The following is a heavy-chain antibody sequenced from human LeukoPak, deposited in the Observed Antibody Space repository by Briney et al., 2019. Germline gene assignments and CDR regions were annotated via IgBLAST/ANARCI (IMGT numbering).Heavy chain of an antibody. CDR3: AKASGWEVDAFDI. Sequence: GGSLRLSCAASGFTFSGYAMHWVRQAPGKGLEWVASIPYDGSNKYYTDSVKGRFTISRDNSEYTLYLQMNSLRPEDTAVYYCAKASGWEVDAFDIWGQGTMVTVS. D-gene: IGHD1-26*01. J-gene: IGHJ3*02. CDR2: IPYDGSNK. CDR1: GFTFSGYA. V-gene: IGHV3-30*02.